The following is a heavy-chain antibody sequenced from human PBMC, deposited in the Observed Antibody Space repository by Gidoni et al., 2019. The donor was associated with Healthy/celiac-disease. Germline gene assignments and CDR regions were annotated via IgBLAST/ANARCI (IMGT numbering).Heavy chain of an antibody. D-gene: IGHD2-15*01. V-gene: IGHV3-30-3*01. CDR3: ATEERVAATGAFDI. J-gene: IGHJ3*02. CDR2: ISYDGSNK. Sequence: QVQLVESGGGVVQPGRSLILSCAASGFTFSSYAMHWVRQAPGKGREWVAVISYDGSNKYYADSVKGRFTISRDNSKNTLYLQMNSLRAEDTAVYYCATEERVAATGAFDIWGQGTMVTVSS. CDR1: GFTFSSYA.